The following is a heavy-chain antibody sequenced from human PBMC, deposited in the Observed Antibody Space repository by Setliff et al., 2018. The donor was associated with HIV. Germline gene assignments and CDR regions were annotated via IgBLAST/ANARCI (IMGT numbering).Heavy chain of an antibody. CDR3: ARDWEEYSSHSGAFDI. CDR1: GFIFSAYW. V-gene: IGHV3-7*01. J-gene: IGHJ3*02. Sequence: PGGSLRLSCAASGFIFSAYWMNWVRQAPGKGLEWVANIKQDGSKNYYVDSVKGRFTISRDNAKNSLYLQMSSLRAEDTAVYYCARDWEEYSSHSGAFDIWGQGTTVTVSS. CDR2: IKQDGSKN. D-gene: IGHD6-13*01.